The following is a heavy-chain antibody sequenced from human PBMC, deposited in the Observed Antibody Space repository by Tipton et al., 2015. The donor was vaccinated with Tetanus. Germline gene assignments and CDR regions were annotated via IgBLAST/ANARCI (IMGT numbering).Heavy chain of an antibody. CDR3: ARRLIQNWFDP. J-gene: IGHJ5*02. V-gene: IGHV4-31*03. D-gene: IGHD2-8*01. Sequence: TLSLTCTVSGGSIRSGGYYWTWIRQHPERGLEWLGYIYYTGETYYNPSLKSRFTISVETSKDQFSLKLTSVTAADTAVYYCARRLIQNWFDPWGQGTLVTVSS. CDR1: GGSIRSGGYY. CDR2: IYYTGET.